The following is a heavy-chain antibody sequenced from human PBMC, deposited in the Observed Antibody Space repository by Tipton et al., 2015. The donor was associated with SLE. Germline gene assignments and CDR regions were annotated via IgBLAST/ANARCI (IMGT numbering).Heavy chain of an antibody. CDR2: INYSGST. CDR3: ASQTLWFGEYP. Sequence: TLSLTCAVYGGSFSGYYWSWIRQPPGKGLEWIGEINYSGSTNYNPSLKSRVTISVDTSKNQFSLKLSSVTAADTAVYYCASQTLWFGEYPWGQGTLVTVSS. CDR1: GGSFSGYY. D-gene: IGHD3-10*01. J-gene: IGHJ5*02. V-gene: IGHV4-34*01.